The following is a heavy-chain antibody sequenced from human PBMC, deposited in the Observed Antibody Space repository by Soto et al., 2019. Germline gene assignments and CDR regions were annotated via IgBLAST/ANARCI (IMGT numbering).Heavy chain of an antibody. J-gene: IGHJ5*02. V-gene: IGHV4-59*01. CDR1: GGSISSYY. CDR3: ARGRSGSP. CDR2: IYYSGST. D-gene: IGHD1-26*01. Sequence: PSETLSLTCTVSGGSISSYYWSWIRQPPGKGLEWIGCIYYSGSTNYNPSLKSRVTISVDTSKNQFSLKLSSVTAEDTAVYYCARGRSGSPWGQGTLVTVSS.